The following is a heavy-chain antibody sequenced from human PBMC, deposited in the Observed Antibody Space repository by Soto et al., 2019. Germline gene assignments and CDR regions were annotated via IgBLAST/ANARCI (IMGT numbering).Heavy chain of an antibody. CDR1: GGSISSYY. CDR3: AREGRPITFGGVPFDY. CDR2: IYYSGST. D-gene: IGHD3-16*01. V-gene: IGHV4-59*01. Sequence: PSETLSLTCTVSGGSISSYYWSWIRQPPGKGLEWIGYIYYSGSTNYNPSLKSRVTISVDTSKNQFSLKLSSVTAADTAVYYCAREGRPITFGGVPFDYWGQGTLVTVSS. J-gene: IGHJ4*02.